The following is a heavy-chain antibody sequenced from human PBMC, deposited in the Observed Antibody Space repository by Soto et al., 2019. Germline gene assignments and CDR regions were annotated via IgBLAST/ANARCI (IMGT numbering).Heavy chain of an antibody. CDR2: IWYDGSKK. CDR3: AREGRNTALFSGFDY. CDR1: GFTFSEDA. D-gene: IGHD5-18*01. Sequence: DLEESGGGVVQPGKSLRLSCATSGFTFSEDAMHWVRQPPGKGLEWVAVIWYDGSKKHYADSVKGRFTISRDNSETTLFLQMNSLTAEATAVYLCAREGRNTALFSGFDYWGQGALVTVSS. J-gene: IGHJ4*02. V-gene: IGHV3-33*01.